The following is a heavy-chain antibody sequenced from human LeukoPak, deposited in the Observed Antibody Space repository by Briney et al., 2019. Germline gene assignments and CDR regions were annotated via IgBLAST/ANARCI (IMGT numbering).Heavy chain of an antibody. Sequence: ASVKVSCKASGFTFTSSAMQWVRQARGQRLEWIGWIVVGSGNTNYAQKFQERVTITRDMSTSTAYMELSSLRSEDTAVHYCAAGGRQQLIPGYYYYGMDVWGQGTTVTVSS. D-gene: IGHD6-13*01. CDR3: AAGGRQQLIPGYYYYGMDV. CDR2: IVVGSGNT. V-gene: IGHV1-58*02. J-gene: IGHJ6*02. CDR1: GFTFTSSA.